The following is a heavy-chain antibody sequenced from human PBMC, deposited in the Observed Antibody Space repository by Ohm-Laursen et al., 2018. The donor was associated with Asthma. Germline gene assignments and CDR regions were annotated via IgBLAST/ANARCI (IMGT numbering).Heavy chain of an antibody. CDR3: ARDFSLSPYSSSPLRYYYGMDV. CDR2: IWNDGSNK. Sequence: SLRLSCAAPGFTFSSYGMHWVRRAPGKGLEWVAVIWNDGSNKYYADSVKGRFTISRDNSKNTLYLQMNSLRAEDTAVYYCARDFSLSPYSSSPLRYYYGMDVWGQGTTVTVSS. J-gene: IGHJ6*02. D-gene: IGHD6-13*01. V-gene: IGHV3-33*01. CDR1: GFTFSSYG.